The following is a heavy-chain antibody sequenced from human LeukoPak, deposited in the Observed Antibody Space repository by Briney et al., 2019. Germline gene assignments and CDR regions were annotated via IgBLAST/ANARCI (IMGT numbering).Heavy chain of an antibody. J-gene: IGHJ4*02. CDR3: ARIGKTVTTWDDY. CDR2: INPSGGST. CDR1: GYTFTSYY. D-gene: IGHD4-17*01. V-gene: IGHV1-46*01. Sequence: GASVKVSCKASGYTFTSYYMHWVRQAPGQGLEWMGIINPSGGSTSYAQKFQGRATMTRDTSTSTVYMELSSLRSEDAAVYYCARIGKTVTTWDDYWGQGTLVTVSS.